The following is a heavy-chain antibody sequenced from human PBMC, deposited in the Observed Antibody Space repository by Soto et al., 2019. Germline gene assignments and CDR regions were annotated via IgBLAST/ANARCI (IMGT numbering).Heavy chain of an antibody. CDR1: GGSISSYY. CDR2: ICYSGST. V-gene: IGHV4-59*08. CDR3: ARRYGSCFDY. Sequence: QVQLQESGPGLVQPSETLSLTCTVSGGSISSYYWSWIRQPPGKGLEGIGYICYSGSTNYNPSLKSRVTRSVDTSNNQFSLKLSSVTAADTAVYYCARRYGSCFDYWGQGTLVTVSS. D-gene: IGHD5-18*01. J-gene: IGHJ4*02.